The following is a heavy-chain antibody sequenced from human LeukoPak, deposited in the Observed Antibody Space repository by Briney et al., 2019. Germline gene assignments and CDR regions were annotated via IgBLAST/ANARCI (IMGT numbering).Heavy chain of an antibody. Sequence: PGGSLRLSCAASGFTFSSYSMNWVRQAPGKGLEWVSSISSSSSYIYYADSVKGRFTISRDNAKNSLYLQMNSLRAEDTAVYYCARDILVSGSSWPIFDYWGQGTLVTVSS. D-gene: IGHD6-13*01. J-gene: IGHJ4*02. CDR1: GFTFSSYS. CDR2: ISSSSSYI. V-gene: IGHV3-21*01. CDR3: ARDILVSGSSWPIFDY.